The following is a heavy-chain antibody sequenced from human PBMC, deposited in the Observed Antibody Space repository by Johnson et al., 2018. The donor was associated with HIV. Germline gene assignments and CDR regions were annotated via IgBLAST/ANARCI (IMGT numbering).Heavy chain of an antibody. J-gene: IGHJ3*02. CDR1: GFTFSSYG. Sequence: QVQLVESGGGLVKPGGSLRLSCVASGFTFSSYGMHWVRQAPGKGLEWVAVISYDGSNKYYADSVKGRFTISRDSSKNTLYLQMKSLRVEDTAVYYCARSPETGDRLWRAFDIWGHGTMVTVSS. CDR2: ISYDGSNK. CDR3: ARSPETGDRLWRAFDI. D-gene: IGHD4-17*01. V-gene: IGHV3-30*03.